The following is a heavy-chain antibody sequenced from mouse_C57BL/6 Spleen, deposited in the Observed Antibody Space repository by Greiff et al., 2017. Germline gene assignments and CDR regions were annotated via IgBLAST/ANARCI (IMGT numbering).Heavy chain of an antibody. D-gene: IGHD1-1*01. J-gene: IGHJ1*03. V-gene: IGHV1-69*01. CDR1: GYTFTSYW. Sequence: QVQLQQPGAELVMPGASVKLSCKASGYTFTSYWMHWVKQRPGQGLEWIGEIDPSDSYTNYNQKFKGKSTLTVDKSSSTAYMQLSSLTSEDSAVYYCARHYCGSSQGWYFDVWGTGTTVTVSS. CDR3: ARHYCGSSQGWYFDV. CDR2: IDPSDSYT.